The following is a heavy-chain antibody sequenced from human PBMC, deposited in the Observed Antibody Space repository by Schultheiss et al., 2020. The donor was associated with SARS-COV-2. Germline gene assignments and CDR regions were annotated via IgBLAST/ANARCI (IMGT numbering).Heavy chain of an antibody. CDR3: ARELNY. J-gene: IGHJ4*02. CDR1: GGSISSSSYY. Sequence: SQTLSLTCTVSGGSISSSSYYWTWIRQHPGKGLEWIGYIYYSGSTNYNPSLKSRVTISVDTSKNQFSLKLSSVTAADTAVYYCARELNYWGQGTLVTVSS. V-gene: IGHV4-61*01. CDR2: IYYSGST.